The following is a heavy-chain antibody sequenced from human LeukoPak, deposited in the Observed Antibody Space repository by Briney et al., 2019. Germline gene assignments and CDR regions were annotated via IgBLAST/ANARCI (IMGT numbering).Heavy chain of an antibody. CDR2: INYSGST. D-gene: IGHD1-26*01. CDR3: ASPNGTVGAYSAFDI. V-gene: IGHV4-39*01. J-gene: IGHJ3*02. CDR1: GVSISSSSYY. Sequence: SETLSLTCTVSGVSISSSSYYWGWIRQPPGKGLVWIVRINYSGSTYYNPSLKSRITISVAASKTQFSLKLSSVTAADTAVYFCASPNGTVGAYSAFDIWGQGTMVTVSS.